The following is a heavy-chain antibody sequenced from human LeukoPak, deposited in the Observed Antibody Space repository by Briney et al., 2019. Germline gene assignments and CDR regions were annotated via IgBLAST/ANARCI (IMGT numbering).Heavy chain of an antibody. V-gene: IGHV3-21*01. CDR1: GFTFSSYS. J-gene: IGHJ4*02. CDR2: ISSSSSYI. Sequence: GGSLRLSCAASGFTFSSYSMNWVRQAPGKGLEWVSSISSSSSYIYYADSVKGRFTISRDNAKNSLYLQMNSLRAEDTAVYYCARDGSVTTSKGYWGQGTLVTVSS. D-gene: IGHD4-11*01. CDR3: ARDGSVTTSKGY.